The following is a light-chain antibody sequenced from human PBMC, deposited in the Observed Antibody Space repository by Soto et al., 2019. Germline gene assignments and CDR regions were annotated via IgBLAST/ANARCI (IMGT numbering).Light chain of an antibody. Sequence: DIQMTQSPSSLSASVGDRVTLTCRASQSISSYLNWYQQKPGKAPKVLIYGASSLHSGVPSRFSGSGSGTDFTLTISSLQPEDFATYYCQQSYSTPLTFGGGTKVDIK. CDR2: GAS. CDR3: QQSYSTPLT. CDR1: QSISSY. J-gene: IGKJ4*01. V-gene: IGKV1-39*01.